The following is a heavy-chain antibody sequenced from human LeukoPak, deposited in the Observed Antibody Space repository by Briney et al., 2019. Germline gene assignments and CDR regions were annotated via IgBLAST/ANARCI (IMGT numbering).Heavy chain of an antibody. V-gene: IGHV4-59*12. Sequence: SETLSLTCTVSGGSISSYYWNWIRQPPGKGLEWIGYIYYSGSTNYNPSLKSRVTISVDTSKNQFSLQLNSVTPEDTAVYYCARGSPWSFDYWGQGTLVTVSS. D-gene: IGHD3-3*01. J-gene: IGHJ4*02. CDR3: ARGSPWSFDY. CDR1: GGSISSYY. CDR2: IYYSGST.